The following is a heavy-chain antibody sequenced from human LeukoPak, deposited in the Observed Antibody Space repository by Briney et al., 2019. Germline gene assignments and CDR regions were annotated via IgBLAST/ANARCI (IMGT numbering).Heavy chain of an antibody. CDR1: GFTFSSYG. CDR3: AKDKDSYYDSSGYGNNWSDP. D-gene: IGHD3-22*01. V-gene: IGHV3-23*01. CDR2: ISGSGGST. J-gene: IGHJ5*02. Sequence: PGGSLRLSCAASGFTFSSYGMSWVRQAPGKGLEWVSAISGSGGSTYYADSVRGRFTISRDNSKNTLYLQMNSLRAEDTAVYYCAKDKDSYYDSSGYGNNWSDPWGQGTLVTVSS.